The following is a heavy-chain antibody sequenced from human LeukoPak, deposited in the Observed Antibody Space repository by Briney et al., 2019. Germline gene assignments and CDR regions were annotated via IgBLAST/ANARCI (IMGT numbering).Heavy chain of an antibody. D-gene: IGHD3-10*01. V-gene: IGHV1-69*13. CDR2: IIPIFGTA. CDR1: GGTFSSYA. J-gene: IGHJ4*02. CDR3: ARSVLLWFGDPALFDS. Sequence: SVKVSCKASGGTFSSYAISWVRQAPGQGLEWMGGIIPIFGTANYAQKFQGRVTITADESTSTAYMELSSLRSEDTAVYYCARSVLLWFGDPALFDSGAQETLVTVSS.